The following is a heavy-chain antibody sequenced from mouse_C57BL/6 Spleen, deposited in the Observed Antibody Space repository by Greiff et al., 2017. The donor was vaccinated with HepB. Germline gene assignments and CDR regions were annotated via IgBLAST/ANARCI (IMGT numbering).Heavy chain of an antibody. D-gene: IGHD1-1*01. Sequence: VQLQQPGAELVKPGASVKLSCKASGYTFTSYWMHWVKQRPGQGLEWIGMIHPNSGSTNYNEKFKSKATLTVDKSSSTAYMQLSSLTSEDSAVYDCASPTVVATDFDYWGQGTTLTVSS. CDR2: IHPNSGST. CDR3: ASPTVVATDFDY. J-gene: IGHJ2*01. V-gene: IGHV1-64*01. CDR1: GYTFTSYW.